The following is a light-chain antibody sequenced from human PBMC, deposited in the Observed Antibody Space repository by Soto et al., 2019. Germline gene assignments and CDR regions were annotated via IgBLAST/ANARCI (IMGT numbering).Light chain of an antibody. Sequence: EIMLTQSPGTLSLSPGERATLSCRASQSVSNNYLTWYQQKPGQAPRLLIYGASSRATGIPDRFSGYGSGTDFTLTISRLEPEDFAVYYCLQYGGSPRTFGQGTKVDIK. CDR1: QSVSNNY. CDR2: GAS. J-gene: IGKJ1*01. CDR3: LQYGGSPRT. V-gene: IGKV3-20*01.